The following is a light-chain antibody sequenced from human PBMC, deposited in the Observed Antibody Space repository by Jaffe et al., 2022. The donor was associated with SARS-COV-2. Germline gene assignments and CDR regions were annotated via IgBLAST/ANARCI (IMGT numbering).Light chain of an antibody. CDR1: QSISRY. CDR2: AAS. CDR3: QQSYSPMWT. Sequence: DIQMTQSPSSLSASVGDRVTITCRASQSISRYLNWYQHKPGKAPNLLIHAASNLQSGVPARFSGSGSGTDFTLTISSLQPDDFATYYCQQSYSPMWTFGQGTNVEIK. V-gene: IGKV1-39*01. J-gene: IGKJ1*01.